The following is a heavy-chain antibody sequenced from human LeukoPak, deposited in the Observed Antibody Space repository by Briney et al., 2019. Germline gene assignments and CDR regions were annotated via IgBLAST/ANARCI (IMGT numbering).Heavy chain of an antibody. CDR2: ISAYNGNT. V-gene: IGHV1-18*01. D-gene: IGHD3-22*01. CDR1: GYTFTSYG. J-gene: IGHJ4*02. Sequence: ASVKVSCTASGYTFTSYGISWVRQAPGQGLEWMGWISAYNGNTNYAQKLQGRVTMTTDTSTSTAYMELRSLRSDDTAVYYCARGRLPSGYYDSSGYEYYFDYWGQGTLVTVSS. CDR3: ARGRLPSGYYDSSGYEYYFDY.